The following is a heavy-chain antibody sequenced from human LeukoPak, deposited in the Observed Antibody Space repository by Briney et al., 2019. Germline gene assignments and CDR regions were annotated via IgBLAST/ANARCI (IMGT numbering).Heavy chain of an antibody. CDR1: GGSFSGYY. CDR2: INHSGST. D-gene: IGHD3-10*01. CDR3: ARNNYGSGTKFKY. Sequence: PSETLSLTCAVYGGSFSGYYWSWIRQPPGKGLEWIGEINHSGSTNYNPSLKSRATISVDTSKNQFSLKLSSVTAADTAVYYCARNNYGSGTKFKYWGQGTLVTVSS. J-gene: IGHJ4*02. V-gene: IGHV4-34*01.